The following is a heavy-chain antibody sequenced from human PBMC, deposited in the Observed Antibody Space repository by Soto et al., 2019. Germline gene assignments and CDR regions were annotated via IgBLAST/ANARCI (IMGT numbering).Heavy chain of an antibody. CDR2: IYYSGST. D-gene: IGHD3-16*01. Sequence: SATLSLTCTVSCGSISSSIYYWGWIRQPPGKGLEWIGSIYYSGSTYYNPSLKSRVTISVDTSKNQFSLKLSSVTAADTAVYYCARSALGAYYYYGMDVWGQGTTVS. CDR3: ARSALGAYYYYGMDV. V-gene: IGHV4-39*01. J-gene: IGHJ6*02. CDR1: CGSISSSIYY.